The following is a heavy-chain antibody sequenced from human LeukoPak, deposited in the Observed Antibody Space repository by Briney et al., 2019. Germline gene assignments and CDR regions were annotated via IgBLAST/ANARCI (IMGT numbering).Heavy chain of an antibody. D-gene: IGHD1-1*01. V-gene: IGHV3-21*01. CDR3: ARDRVSLATTSLDT. CDR2: ISSSSSYI. CDR1: GFTFSSYS. J-gene: IGHJ5*02. Sequence: GGSLRLSCAASGFTFSSYSMNWARQAPGKGLEWVSSISSSSSYIYYADSVKGRFTISRDNAKNSLYLQMNSLRAEDTAVYYCARDRVSLATTSLDTWGQGTLVTVSS.